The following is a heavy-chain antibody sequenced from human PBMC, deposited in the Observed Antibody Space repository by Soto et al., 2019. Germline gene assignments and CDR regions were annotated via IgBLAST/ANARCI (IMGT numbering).Heavy chain of an antibody. D-gene: IGHD6-25*01. CDR2: IYFTGNT. J-gene: IGHJ5*02. V-gene: IGHV4-39*01. CDR3: AGQTFTIAAASYGRSNWFDP. Sequence: SETLSLTCTASGGSITSSSHFWGWVRQPPGKGLEWIGTIYFTGNTYYTPSLKSRLTMSIDTSKNESSLRLNSVTAADTAVYYCAGQTFTIAAASYGRSNWFDPWGPGTLVTVSS. CDR1: GGSITSSSHF.